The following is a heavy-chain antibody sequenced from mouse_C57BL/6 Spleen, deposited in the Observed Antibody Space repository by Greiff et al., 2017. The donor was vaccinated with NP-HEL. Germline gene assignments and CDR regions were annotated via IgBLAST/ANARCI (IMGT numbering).Heavy chain of an antibody. CDR3: ARDEYDDGYYYFDY. CDR2: INPNNGGT. CDR1: GYTFTDYN. D-gene: IGHD2-3*01. Sequence: VQLQQSGPELVKPGASVKMSCKASGYTFTDYNMHWVKQSHGKSLEWIGYINPNNGGTSYNQKFKGKATLTVNKSSSTAYMELRSLTSEDSAVYYCARDEYDDGYYYFDYWGQGTTLTVSS. J-gene: IGHJ2*01. V-gene: IGHV1-22*01.